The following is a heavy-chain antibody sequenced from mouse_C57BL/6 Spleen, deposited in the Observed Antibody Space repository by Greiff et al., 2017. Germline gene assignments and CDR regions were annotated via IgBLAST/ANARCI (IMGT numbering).Heavy chain of an antibody. CDR2: IWRGGST. J-gene: IGHJ4*01. V-gene: IGHV2-5*01. Sequence: VKLMESGPGLVQPSQSLSITCTVSGFSLTSYGVHWVRQSPGKGLEWLGVIWRGGSTDYNAAFMSRLSITKDNSKSQVFFKMNSLQADDTAIYYCAKNYYYGSSLYYAMDYWGQGTSVTVSS. CDR1: GFSLTSYG. D-gene: IGHD1-1*01. CDR3: AKNYYYGSSLYYAMDY.